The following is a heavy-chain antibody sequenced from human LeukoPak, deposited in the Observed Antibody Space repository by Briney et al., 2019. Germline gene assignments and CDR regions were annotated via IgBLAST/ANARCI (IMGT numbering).Heavy chain of an antibody. CDR2: INPNSGGT. Sequence: ASVKVSCKTSGYTFTGYYMHWVRQAPGQGLEWMGWINPNSGGTNYAQKFQGRVTMTRDTSISTAYMELSRLRSDDTAMYYCARAIPAVGIDWFDPWGQGTLVIVSS. V-gene: IGHV1-2*02. J-gene: IGHJ5*02. CDR1: GYTFTGYY. D-gene: IGHD6-13*01. CDR3: ARAIPAVGIDWFDP.